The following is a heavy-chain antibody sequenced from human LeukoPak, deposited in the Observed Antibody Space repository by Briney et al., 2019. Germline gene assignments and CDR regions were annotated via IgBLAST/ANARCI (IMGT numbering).Heavy chain of an antibody. J-gene: IGHJ3*02. CDR1: GDSISDYY. D-gene: IGHD6-19*01. CDR3: ARVLARGMAVAGDAFDI. V-gene: IGHV4-59*01. Sequence: PSETLSLTCTVSGDSISDYYWSWIRQPPGKGLEWIGYIYYSGSTNFIPSIKSRVTISVDTSKNQFSLMLSSVTAADTAVYYCARVLARGMAVAGDAFDIWGQGTMVTVSS. CDR2: IYYSGST.